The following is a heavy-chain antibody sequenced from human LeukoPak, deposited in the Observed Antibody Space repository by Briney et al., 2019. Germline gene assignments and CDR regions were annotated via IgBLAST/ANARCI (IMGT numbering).Heavy chain of an antibody. CDR3: ARDGRDYYDSSGYYYVGGHAWFDP. Sequence: GGSLRLSCAASGFTFSSYSMNWVRQAPGKGLEWVSSISSSSSYIYYADSVKGRFTISRDNAKNSLYLQMNSLRAEDTAVYYCARDGRDYYDSSGYYYVGGHAWFDPWGQGTLVTVSS. V-gene: IGHV3-21*01. J-gene: IGHJ5*02. CDR2: ISSSSSYI. D-gene: IGHD3-22*01. CDR1: GFTFSSYS.